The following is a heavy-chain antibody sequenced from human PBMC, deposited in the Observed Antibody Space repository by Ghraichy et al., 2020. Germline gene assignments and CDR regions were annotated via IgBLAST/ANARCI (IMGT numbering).Heavy chain of an antibody. CDR2: INQDGSEN. V-gene: IGHV3-7*01. Sequence: LSLTCAASGFIFNNYWMSWVRQAPGRGLEWVANINQDGSENYYVDSVKGRFTISRDNTKNSLSLQMNSLRGEDTAVYYCARGRTWSDPWGQGTLVTVSS. CDR1: GFIFNNYW. J-gene: IGHJ5*02. CDR3: ARGRTWSDP.